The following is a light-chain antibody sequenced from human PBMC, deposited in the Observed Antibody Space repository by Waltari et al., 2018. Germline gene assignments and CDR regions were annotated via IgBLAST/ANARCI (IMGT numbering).Light chain of an antibody. CDR1: QSVSSY. Sequence: EIVLTQSPATLSLSPGERATLSCRASQSVSSYLAWYQQKPGHAPRLLISAASNRATGITARFSGSGAGKDFTLTISSREPEDFAVYYCQQRSNWPPYTFGQGTKLEI. CDR2: AAS. V-gene: IGKV3-11*01. CDR3: QQRSNWPPYT. J-gene: IGKJ2*01.